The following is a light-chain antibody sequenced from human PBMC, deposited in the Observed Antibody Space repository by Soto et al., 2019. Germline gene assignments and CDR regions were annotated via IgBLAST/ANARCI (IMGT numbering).Light chain of an antibody. CDR2: SAS. CDR3: QQYGTSRVT. CDR1: QSINNN. J-gene: IGKJ3*01. Sequence: EVVLTQSPGTLSLSPGEIATLSCRASQSINNNLAWYQHKPGQAPRLLIYSASSRAAGIPDRFSGSGSRTDFTLTISRLEPEDFAVYYCQQYGTSRVTFGPGTKVDIK. V-gene: IGKV3-20*01.